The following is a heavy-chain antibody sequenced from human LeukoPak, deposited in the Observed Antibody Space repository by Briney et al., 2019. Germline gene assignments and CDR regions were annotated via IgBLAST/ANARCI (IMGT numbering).Heavy chain of an antibody. V-gene: IGHV3-7*01. CDR2: IKQDGSAE. CDR1: GFTISNYW. J-gene: IGHJ4*02. Sequence: GSLRLSCAVSGFTISNYWMSWVRQAPGKGLEWVATIKQDGSAEFYVDSVKGRFTISRDSAKNSLYLQMNSLRDDDTAVYYCARDLFDYWGQGTLVTVSS. CDR3: ARDLFDY.